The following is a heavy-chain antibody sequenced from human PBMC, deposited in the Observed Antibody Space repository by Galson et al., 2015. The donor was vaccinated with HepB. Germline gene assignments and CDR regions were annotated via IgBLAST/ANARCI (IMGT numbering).Heavy chain of an antibody. V-gene: IGHV3-7*01. Sequence: SLRLSCAASGSTFTMSWMSWVRQAPGKGLEWAAMIRHDETEMYYVDSVKGRFTISRGNAKNSLHLQMNSLRVEDTAMYYCALLDTATAWASGGIWGQGTLVTVSS. J-gene: IGHJ4*02. D-gene: IGHD5-18*01. CDR2: IRHDETEM. CDR3: ALLDTATAWASGGI. CDR1: GSTFTMSW.